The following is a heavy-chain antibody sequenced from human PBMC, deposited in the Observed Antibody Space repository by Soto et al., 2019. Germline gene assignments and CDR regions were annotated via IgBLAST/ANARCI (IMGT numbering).Heavy chain of an antibody. CDR2: IDWDDDK. D-gene: IGHD4-17*01. CDR3: ARMEVGYGDYGGWFDP. V-gene: IGHV2-70*11. Sequence: PGPTLVNPTQTLTLTCTFSGFSLSTSGMCVSWNRQPPGKALEWLARIDWDDDKYYSTSLKTRLTISKDTSKNQVVLTMTNMDPVDTATYYCARMEVGYGDYGGWFDPWGQGTLVTVSS. CDR1: GFSLSTSGMC. J-gene: IGHJ5*02.